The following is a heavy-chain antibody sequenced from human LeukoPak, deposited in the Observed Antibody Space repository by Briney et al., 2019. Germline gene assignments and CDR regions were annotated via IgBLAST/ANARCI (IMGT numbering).Heavy chain of an antibody. D-gene: IGHD1-20*01. CDR3: ARAGGRGNWNDFDY. CDR1: GYTFTGYY. J-gene: IGHJ4*02. CDR2: INPNSGGT. Sequence: GASVKVSCTASGYTFTGYYMHWVRQAPGQGLEWMGWINPNSGGTNYAQKFQGRVTMTRDASISTAYMELSRLRSDDTAVYCCARAGGRGNWNDFDYWGQGTLVTVSS. V-gene: IGHV1-2*02.